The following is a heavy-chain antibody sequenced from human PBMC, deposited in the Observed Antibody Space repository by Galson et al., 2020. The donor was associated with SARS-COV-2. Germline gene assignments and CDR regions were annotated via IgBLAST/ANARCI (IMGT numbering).Heavy chain of an antibody. V-gene: IGHV3-15*01. CDR2: IKSKRDGETT. CDR1: GFTFSDAW. Sequence: GGSLRLSCAASGFTFSDAWMIWIREAPGQGLEWVGLIKSKRDGETTIYGAAGKGRITISRDDSKDTLYLETNNLKTEDTAVYYCAADVPNYNNDYGPVDYWGQGTLVTVSS. J-gene: IGHJ4*02. CDR3: AADVPNYNNDYGPVDY. D-gene: IGHD4-17*01.